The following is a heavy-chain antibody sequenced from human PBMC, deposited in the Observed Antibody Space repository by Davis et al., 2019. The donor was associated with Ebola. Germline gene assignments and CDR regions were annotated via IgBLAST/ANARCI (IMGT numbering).Heavy chain of an antibody. D-gene: IGHD5-18*01. CDR2: INHSGST. CDR1: GGSFSGYY. V-gene: IGHV4-34*01. Sequence: SETLSLTCAVYGGSFSGYYWSWIRQPPGKGLEWIGEINHSGSTNYNPSLKSRVTISVDTSKNQFSLKLSSVTAADTAVYYCARAGERGYSYGYILRADYWGQGTLVTVSS. CDR3: ARAGERGYSYGYILRADY. J-gene: IGHJ4*02.